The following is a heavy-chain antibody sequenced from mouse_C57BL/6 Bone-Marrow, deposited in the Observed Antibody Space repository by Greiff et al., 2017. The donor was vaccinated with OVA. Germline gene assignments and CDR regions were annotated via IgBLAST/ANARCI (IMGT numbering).Heavy chain of an antibody. Sequence: EVKVVESGGGLVQSGRSLRLSCATSGFTFSDFYMEWVRQAPGKGLEWIAASRNKANDYTTEYSASVKGRFIVSRDTSQSILYLQMNALRAEDTAMYYCARDAGSRSYWYFDVWGTGTTVTVSS. CDR2: SRNKANDYTT. J-gene: IGHJ1*03. CDR1: GFTFSDFY. D-gene: IGHD6-2*01. V-gene: IGHV7-1*01. CDR3: ARDAGSRSYWYFDV.